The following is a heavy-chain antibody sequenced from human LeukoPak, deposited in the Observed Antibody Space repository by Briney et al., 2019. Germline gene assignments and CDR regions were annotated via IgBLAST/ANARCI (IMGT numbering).Heavy chain of an antibody. V-gene: IGHV3-21*01. CDR1: GFTFDDYT. CDR2: ISSRNTYI. Sequence: GGSLRLSCAASGFTFDDYTMNWVRQVPGKGLEWVSSISSRNTYIYYADSVKGRFTISRDNSKNTLYLQMNSLRAEDTAVYYCTRDGYSSGLGPDAFDIWGQGTMVTVSS. CDR3: TRDGYSSGLGPDAFDI. D-gene: IGHD6-19*01. J-gene: IGHJ3*02.